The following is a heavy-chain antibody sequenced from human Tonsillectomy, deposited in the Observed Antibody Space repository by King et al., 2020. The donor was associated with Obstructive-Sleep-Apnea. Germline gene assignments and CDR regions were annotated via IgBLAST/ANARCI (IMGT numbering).Heavy chain of an antibody. V-gene: IGHV4-38-2*02. J-gene: IGHJ4*02. CDR3: ARDHYYDSSGASDY. Sequence: MQLQESGPGLVKPSETLSLTCTVSGYSISSGYYWGWIRQPPGKGLEWIGSIYHSGSTYHNPSLESRVTISVDTSKNQFSLKLNSVTAADTAVYYCARDHYYDSSGASDYWGQGTLVTVSS. D-gene: IGHD3-22*01. CDR1: GYSISSGYY. CDR2: IYHSGST.